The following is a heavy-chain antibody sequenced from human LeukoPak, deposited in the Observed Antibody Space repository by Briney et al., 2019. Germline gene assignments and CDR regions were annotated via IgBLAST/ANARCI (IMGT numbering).Heavy chain of an antibody. CDR2: IYYSGST. V-gene: IGHV4-39*02. D-gene: IGHD2-21*02. Sequence: PSETLSLTCTVSGGSISSSSYYWGWIRQPPGKGLEWIGSIYYSGSTYYNPSPKSRVTISVDTSKNQFSLKLSSVTAADTAVYYCAKDFSKRRVIVVVTASHFDYWGQGTLVTVSS. J-gene: IGHJ4*02. CDR3: AKDFSKRRVIVVVTASHFDY. CDR1: GGSISSSSYY.